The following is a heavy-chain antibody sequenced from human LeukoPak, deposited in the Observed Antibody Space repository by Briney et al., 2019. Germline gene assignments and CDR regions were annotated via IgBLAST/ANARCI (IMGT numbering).Heavy chain of an antibody. V-gene: IGHV4-39*02. CDR2: IYYSGST. D-gene: IGHD6-19*01. CDR1: GGSISSSSYY. CDR3: AREYSSGWKYYYYYYMDV. J-gene: IGHJ6*03. Sequence: PSETLSLTCTVSGGSISSSSYYWGWIRQPPGKGLEWIGSIYYSGSTYYNSSLKSRVTMSVDTSKNQFSLKLSSVTAADTAVYYCAREYSSGWKYYYYYYMDVWGKGTTVTISS.